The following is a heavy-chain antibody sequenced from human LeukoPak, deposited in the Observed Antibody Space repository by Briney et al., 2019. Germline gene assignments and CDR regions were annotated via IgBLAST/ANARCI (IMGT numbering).Heavy chain of an antibody. CDR1: GYTFTTYA. CDR2: ISGYNGNT. Sequence: GASVKVSCKPSGYTFTTYAISWVRQSPEQGREWMGWISGYNGNTKYAQKLQGRVTMTTGTSTRTAYMKLRSLRSDNTAVYYCATDIGYTYDSFFFAHWGQGNLVTVSS. CDR3: ATDIGYTYDSFFFAH. D-gene: IGHD5-18*01. J-gene: IGHJ4*02. V-gene: IGHV1-18*01.